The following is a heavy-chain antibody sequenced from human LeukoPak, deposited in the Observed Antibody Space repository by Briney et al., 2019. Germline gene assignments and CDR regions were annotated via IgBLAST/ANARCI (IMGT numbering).Heavy chain of an antibody. D-gene: IGHD4-23*01. CDR2: INHSGST. CDR1: GGSFSGYY. CDR3: ARGPNYGGNSKDFDY. J-gene: IGHJ4*02. Sequence: SETLSLTCAVYGGSFSGYYWSWIRQPPGKGLEWIGEINHSGSTNYNPSLKSRVTISVDTSKNQFSLKLSSATAADTAVYYCARGPNYGGNSKDFDYWGQGTLVTVSS. V-gene: IGHV4-34*01.